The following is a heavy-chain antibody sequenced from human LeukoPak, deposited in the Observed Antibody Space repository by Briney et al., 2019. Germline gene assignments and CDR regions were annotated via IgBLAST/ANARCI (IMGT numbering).Heavy chain of an antibody. V-gene: IGHV3-48*03. Sequence: GGSLRLSCAASGFTFSSYEMNWVRQAPGRGLEWVSYISSSGSTIYYADSVKGRFTISRDNARNLLFLQMNGLRAEDTAVYYCARGRSITLLRGVAMSDGFDIWGQGAMVAVSS. CDR3: ARGRSITLLRGVAMSDGFDI. D-gene: IGHD3-10*01. J-gene: IGHJ3*02. CDR1: GFTFSSYE. CDR2: ISSSGSTI.